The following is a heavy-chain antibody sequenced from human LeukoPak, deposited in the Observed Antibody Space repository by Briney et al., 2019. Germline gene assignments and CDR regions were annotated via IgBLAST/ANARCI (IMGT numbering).Heavy chain of an antibody. D-gene: IGHD4/OR15-4a*01. Sequence: PGGSLRLSCTVSGFTVSSNSMSWVRQAPGEGLEWVSFIYSDNTHYSDSVKGRFTISRDNSKNTLYLQMNSLRAEDTAVYYCARRAGAHSHPYDYWGQGTLVTVSS. V-gene: IGHV3-53*01. J-gene: IGHJ4*02. CDR2: IYSDNT. CDR3: ARRAGAHSHPYDY. CDR1: GFTVSSNS.